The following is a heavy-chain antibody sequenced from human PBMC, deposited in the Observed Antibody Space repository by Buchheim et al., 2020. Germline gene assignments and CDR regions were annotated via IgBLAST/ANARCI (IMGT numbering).Heavy chain of an antibody. V-gene: IGHV3-30*18. D-gene: IGHD4-17*01. CDR3: AKGQSYGDYEGYYYYYGMDV. CDR1: GFTFSSYG. Sequence: QVQLVESGGGVVQPGRSLRLSCAASGFTFSSYGMHWVRQAPGKGLEWVAVISYDGSNKYYADSVKGRFTTSRDNSKNTLYLQMNSLRAEDTAVYYCAKGQSYGDYEGYYYYYGMDVWGQGTT. J-gene: IGHJ6*02. CDR2: ISYDGSNK.